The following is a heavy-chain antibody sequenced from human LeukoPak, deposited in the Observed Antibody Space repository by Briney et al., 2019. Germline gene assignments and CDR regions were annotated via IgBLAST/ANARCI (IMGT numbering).Heavy chain of an antibody. J-gene: IGHJ4*02. V-gene: IGHV4-4*02. D-gene: IGHD3-3*01. Sequence: SETLSLTCGVSGGSIDSTNYWSWVRQAPGKGLEWIGEIAHDGTRNYNPSLWSRVAMSFDRANNYFSLSLTAVTAADTALHYCTRENRPFCPFAFWGQGVMVTVSS. CDR2: IAHDGTR. CDR1: GGSIDSTNY. CDR3: TRENRPFCPFAF.